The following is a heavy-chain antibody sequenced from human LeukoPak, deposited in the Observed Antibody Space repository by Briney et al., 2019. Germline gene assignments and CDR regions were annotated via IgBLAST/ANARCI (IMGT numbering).Heavy chain of an antibody. CDR2: ISGSGGST. CDR1: GFTFSDYS. Sequence: GGSLRLSCAASGFTFSDYSMRWVRQALGEGLKWVSVISGSGGSTYNVDPVKGRFTISRDNSKNALYLQMNSLRAEDTAVYYCAKSVESAVTTNPYFDYWGQGILVTVSS. J-gene: IGHJ4*02. CDR3: AKSVESAVTTNPYFDY. V-gene: IGHV3-23*01. D-gene: IGHD4-17*01.